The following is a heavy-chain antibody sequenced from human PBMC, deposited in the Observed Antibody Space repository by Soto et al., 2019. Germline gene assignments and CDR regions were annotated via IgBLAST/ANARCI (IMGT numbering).Heavy chain of an antibody. CDR3: AASCVACDGFNYYGMDV. CDR1: GGSISSGCYY. D-gene: IGHD5-12*01. Sequence: PSETLSLTCTVSGGSISSGCYYWYWIRQHPGKGLEWIGYIYYSGTTYYNPSLKSRVTISVDTSKNQFSLKLSSVTAADTAVYYCAASCVACDGFNYYGMDVWGEGTTVTVSS. V-gene: IGHV4-31*03. J-gene: IGHJ6*04. CDR2: IYYSGTT.